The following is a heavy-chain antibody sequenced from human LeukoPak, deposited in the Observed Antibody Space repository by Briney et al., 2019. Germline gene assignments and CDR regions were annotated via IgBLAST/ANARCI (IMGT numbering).Heavy chain of an antibody. CDR3: ARSSGYSGGWNLYNWFDP. CDR2: INHSGST. Sequence: TSETLSLTCAVYGGSFSGYYWSWIRQPPGKGLEWIGEINHSGSTNYNPSLKSRVTISVDTSKNKFSLKLSSVTAADTAVYYCARSSGYSGGWNLYNWFDPWGQGTLVTVSS. CDR1: GGSFSGYY. V-gene: IGHV4-34*01. D-gene: IGHD6-19*01. J-gene: IGHJ5*02.